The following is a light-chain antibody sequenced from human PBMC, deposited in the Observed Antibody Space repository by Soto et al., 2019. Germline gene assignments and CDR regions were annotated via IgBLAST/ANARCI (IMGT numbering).Light chain of an antibody. CDR2: GAS. CDR1: QSVSSSY. CDR3: EQYGSAPQV. Sequence: EIVLTQSPGTLSLSPGERATLSCRASQSVSSSYLAWYQQKPGQAPRLLIYGASSRATGIPDRFSGSWSGTDFSLTISRLEPEDLAVYYCEQYGSAPQVFGGGNKGDIK. V-gene: IGKV3-20*01. J-gene: IGKJ4*01.